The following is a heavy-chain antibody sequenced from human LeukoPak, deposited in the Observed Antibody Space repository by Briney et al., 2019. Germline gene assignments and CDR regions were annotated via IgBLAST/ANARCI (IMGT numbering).Heavy chain of an antibody. CDR3: AKDRWSSGWHLDAFDY. CDR1: GFTFSSYA. J-gene: IGHJ4*02. D-gene: IGHD6-19*01. Sequence: GGSLRLSCAASGFTFSSYAMSWVRQAPGKGLEWVSAISGSGGSTYYADSVKGWFTISRDNSKNTLYLQMNSLRAEDTAVYYCAKDRWSSGWHLDAFDYWGRGTLVTVSS. CDR2: ISGSGGST. V-gene: IGHV3-23*01.